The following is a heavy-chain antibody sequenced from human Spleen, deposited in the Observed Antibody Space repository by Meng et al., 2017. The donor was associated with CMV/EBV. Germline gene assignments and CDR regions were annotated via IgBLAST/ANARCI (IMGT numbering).Heavy chain of an antibody. CDR1: GGSVRSGSYF. V-gene: IGHV4-61*01. D-gene: IGHD3-16*01. J-gene: IGHJ5*02. CDR2: IYYSEST. CDR3: ARDGGSAT. Sequence: SETLSLTCTVSGGSVRSGSYFWSWIRQPPGKGLDWIGYIYYSESTNYNPSLWSRVSISVDTSKNQLSLKLSSVTAADTAVYYCARDGGSATWGQGTLVTVSS.